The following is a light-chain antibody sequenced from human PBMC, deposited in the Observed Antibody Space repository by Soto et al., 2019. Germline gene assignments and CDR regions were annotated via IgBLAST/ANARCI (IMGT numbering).Light chain of an antibody. J-gene: IGKJ1*01. CDR3: MQAAHTPWT. Sequence: MTQSPLSLPVRAGEPASISCRSSQSVLYSSGFRYLAWYLQRPGQAPQLLIYMASNLASGVPDRFSGSGSGTDFTLRISRVEAEDVGTYYCMQAAHTPWTFGQGTKVDIK. CDR2: MAS. CDR1: QSVLYSSGFRY. V-gene: IGKV2-28*01.